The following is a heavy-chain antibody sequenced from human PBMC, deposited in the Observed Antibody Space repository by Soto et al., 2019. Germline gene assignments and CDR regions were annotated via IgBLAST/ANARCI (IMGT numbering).Heavy chain of an antibody. CDR1: GYTFTIYW. V-gene: IGHV5-10-1*01. D-gene: IGHD3-9*01. Sequence: PGASLQSSCNGSGYTFTIYWISWVRQKHGKGLEWMGRIDPSDSYTNYSPSFQGHVTTSADKSISTAYLQWSSLKASDTAMYYCARGQSLRYFDWLSGRYYYYGMDVWGQGTTVTVSS. CDR2: IDPSDSYT. CDR3: ARGQSLRYFDWLSGRYYYYGMDV. J-gene: IGHJ6*02.